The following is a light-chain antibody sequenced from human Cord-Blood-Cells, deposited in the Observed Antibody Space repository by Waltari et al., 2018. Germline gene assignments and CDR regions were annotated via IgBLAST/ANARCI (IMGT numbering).Light chain of an antibody. Sequence: DIQMTQSPYSLSASVGDRVTITCRVSQGISNYLAWYQQKPEKVPKLLIYAASTLQSEVPSRFSGSGSGTDFTLTISSLQPEDVATYYCQKYNRAPRTFGQGTKVEIK. CDR2: AAS. V-gene: IGKV1-27*01. CDR3: QKYNRAPRT. J-gene: IGKJ1*01. CDR1: QGISNY.